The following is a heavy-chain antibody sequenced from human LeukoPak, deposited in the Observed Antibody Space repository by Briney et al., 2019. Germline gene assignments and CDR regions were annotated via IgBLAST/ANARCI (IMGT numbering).Heavy chain of an antibody. D-gene: IGHD6-13*01. J-gene: IGHJ5*02. Sequence: SETLSLTCTVSGGSISSGSYYWSWIRQPAGKGLEWIGRIYTSGSTNYNPSLKSRVTISVDTSKNQFSLKLSSLTAADTAVYYCARNVLIAAAGTRWFDPWGQGTLVTVSS. V-gene: IGHV4-61*02. CDR2: IYTSGST. CDR3: ARNVLIAAAGTRWFDP. CDR1: GGSISSGSYY.